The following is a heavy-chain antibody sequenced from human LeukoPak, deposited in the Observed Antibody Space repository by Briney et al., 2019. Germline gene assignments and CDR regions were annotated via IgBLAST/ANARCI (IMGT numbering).Heavy chain of an antibody. CDR2: ISNRDGNT. J-gene: IGHJ4*02. D-gene: IGHD4-17*01. CDR1: GFTFSNAW. Sequence: GGSLRLSCAASGFTFSNAWMNWVRQAPGKGLEWVSGISNRDGNTYYADSVKGRFTISRDKSKNTLYLQMNSLRAEDTAVYYCAKAQTTVTTSSNYWGQGTLVTVSS. CDR3: AKAQTTVTTSSNY. V-gene: IGHV3-23*01.